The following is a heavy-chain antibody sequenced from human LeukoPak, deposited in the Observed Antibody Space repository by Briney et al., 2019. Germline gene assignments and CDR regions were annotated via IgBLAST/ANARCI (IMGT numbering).Heavy chain of an antibody. V-gene: IGHV1-2*02. Sequence: GASVKVSCKASGYTFTAYYMHWVRQAPGQGLEWMGWINPNSGGTNYAQKFQGRVTMTRDTSISTAYVELSRLTSDDTAVYYCARGGSYSSGYYYVIDFWGRGTLVTVSS. D-gene: IGHD3-22*01. CDR2: INPNSGGT. CDR3: ARGGSYSSGYYYVIDF. J-gene: IGHJ4*02. CDR1: GYTFTAYY.